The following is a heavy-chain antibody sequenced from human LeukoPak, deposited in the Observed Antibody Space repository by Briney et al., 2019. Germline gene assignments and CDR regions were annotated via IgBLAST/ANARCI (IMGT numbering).Heavy chain of an antibody. J-gene: IGHJ3*02. V-gene: IGHV1-18*01. Sequence: ASVKVSCKASGYTFTTYNINWVRQAPGQGLEWMGWISGYNGNTNYAQKLQGRVTMTTDTSTSTAYMELRSLRSDDTAVYYCAREVQTYAFDIWGQGTMVTVSS. CDR2: ISGYNGNT. CDR3: AREVQTYAFDI. CDR1: GYTFTTYN.